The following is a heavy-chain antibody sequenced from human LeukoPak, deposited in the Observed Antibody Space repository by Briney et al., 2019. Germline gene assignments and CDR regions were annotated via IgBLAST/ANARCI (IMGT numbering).Heavy chain of an antibody. V-gene: IGHV5-51*01. D-gene: IGHD3-10*01. CDR3: VRHRGWFGELLD. J-gene: IGHJ4*02. CDR1: GYSFISYW. Sequence: ESLKISCKGSGYSFISYWIGWVRQMPGKGLEWMGIIYPGDSDTRYSPSFQGQVTISADKSISTAYLQWSSLKASDTAMYHCVRHRGWFGELLDWGQGTLVTVSS. CDR2: IYPGDSDT.